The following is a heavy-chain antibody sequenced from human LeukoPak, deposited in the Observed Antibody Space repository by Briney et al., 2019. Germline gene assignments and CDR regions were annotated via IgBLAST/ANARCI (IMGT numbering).Heavy chain of an antibody. V-gene: IGHV1-69*04. CDR1: GGTFSSYA. J-gene: IGHJ4*02. CDR2: IIPILGIA. CDR3: ASTVTTHLVY. Sequence: SVKVSCKASGGTFSSYAISWVRQAPGQGLEWMGRIIPILGIANYAQKFQGRVTITADKSTSTVYMELSSLRSEDTAVYYCASTVTTHLVYWGQGTLVTVSS. D-gene: IGHD4-17*01.